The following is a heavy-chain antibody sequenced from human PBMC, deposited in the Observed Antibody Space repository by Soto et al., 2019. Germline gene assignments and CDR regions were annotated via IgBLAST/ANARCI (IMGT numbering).Heavy chain of an antibody. CDR3: ATAAAAHX. J-gene: IGHJ4*02. Sequence: SDTLSLTFTVSGGSISSYYWGWIRQPPGKGLEWILYVYYTGTTHFNPSLKSRVSMSVDMSKNQFSLKLSSVTNADTAVYYCATAAAAHXWGQGTLVTVSX. CDR1: GGSISSYY. CDR2: VYYTGTT. V-gene: IGHV4-59*01. D-gene: IGHD6-13*01.